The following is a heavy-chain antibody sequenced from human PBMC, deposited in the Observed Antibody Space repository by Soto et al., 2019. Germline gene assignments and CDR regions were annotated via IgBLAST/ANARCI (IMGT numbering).Heavy chain of an antibody. V-gene: IGHV1-3*01. CDR3: ARPINIVVVPAPDAFDI. Sequence: ASVKVSFKASGYTFTSYAMHWVRQAPGQRLEWMGWINAGNGNTKYSQKFQGRVTITRDTSASTAYMELSSLRSEDTAVYYCARPINIVVVPAPDAFDIWGQGTMVTVSS. CDR2: INAGNGNT. D-gene: IGHD2-2*01. J-gene: IGHJ3*02. CDR1: GYTFTSYA.